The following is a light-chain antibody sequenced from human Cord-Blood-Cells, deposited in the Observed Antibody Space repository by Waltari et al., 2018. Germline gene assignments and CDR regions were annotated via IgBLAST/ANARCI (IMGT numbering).Light chain of an antibody. V-gene: IGLV2-8*01. CDR3: SSYAGSNNYG. J-gene: IGLJ1*01. CDR2: EVS. Sequence: QSALTPPPSASGFPGQSVTISCTGTSSDVGGYNYVSWYQQHPGKAPKLMIYEVSKRPSGVPDRFAGSKSGNTASLPVSGLQAEDEADYYCSSYAGSNNYGVGTGTKVTVL. CDR1: SSDVGGYNY.